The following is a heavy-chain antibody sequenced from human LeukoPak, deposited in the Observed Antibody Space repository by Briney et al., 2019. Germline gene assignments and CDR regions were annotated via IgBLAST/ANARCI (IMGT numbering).Heavy chain of an antibody. V-gene: IGHV4-39*07. CDR1: GGSISSSSYY. Sequence: SETLSLTCTVSGGSISSSSYYWGWIRQPPGKGLEWIGSIYYSGSTYYNPSLKSRVTISVDTSKNQFSLKLSSVTAADTVVYYCARDGPYWGGFDYWGQGTLVTVSS. D-gene: IGHD7-27*01. CDR2: IYYSGST. J-gene: IGHJ4*02. CDR3: ARDGPYWGGFDY.